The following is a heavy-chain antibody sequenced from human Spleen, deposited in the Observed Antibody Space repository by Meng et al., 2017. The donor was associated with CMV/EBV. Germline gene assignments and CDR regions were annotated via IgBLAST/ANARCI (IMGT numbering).Heavy chain of an antibody. J-gene: IGHJ6*02. V-gene: IGHV1-8*01. CDR1: GYTFTNYD. D-gene: IGHD3-3*01. CDR3: ARENVWSGHHYGVDL. Sequence: ASVKVSCKAFGYTFTNYDINWVRQATGQGLEWMGWMNPNSGNRDYAQKFQGRVTLTRDTSTGTAYMELSSLTSEDTAIYYCARENVWSGHHYGVDLWGQGTTVTVSS. CDR2: MNPNSGNR.